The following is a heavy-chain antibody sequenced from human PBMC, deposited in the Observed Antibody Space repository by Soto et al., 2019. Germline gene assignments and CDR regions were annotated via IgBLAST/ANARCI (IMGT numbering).Heavy chain of an antibody. CDR3: AKPLNSGWSKFDY. V-gene: IGHV3-23*01. J-gene: IGHJ4*02. CDR1: GFTFSNYA. Sequence: EVQVLESGGDLVQPGGSLRLSCAASGFTFSNYAMSWVRQAPGKGLEWVSAISGSGDITYYADSVRGRFTISRDNFKNTVYLQMNGLRADDTALYYCAKPLNSGWSKFDYWGPGTLVTVSS. D-gene: IGHD6-19*01. CDR2: ISGSGDIT.